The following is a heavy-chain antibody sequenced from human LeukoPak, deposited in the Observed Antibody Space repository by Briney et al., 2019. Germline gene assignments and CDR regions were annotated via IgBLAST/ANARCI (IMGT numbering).Heavy chain of an antibody. D-gene: IGHD2-2*01. V-gene: IGHV3-23*01. J-gene: IGHJ6*02. CDR1: GFTFSSYA. Sequence: GGSLRLSCAASGFTFSSYAMSWVRQAPGKGLEWVSAISGSGSSTYYADSVKGRFTISRDNSKNTLYLQMNSLRAEDTAVYYCAKDQDVVVPAAYSSYYYGMDVWGQGTTVTVSS. CDR2: ISGSGSST. CDR3: AKDQDVVVPAAYSSYYYGMDV.